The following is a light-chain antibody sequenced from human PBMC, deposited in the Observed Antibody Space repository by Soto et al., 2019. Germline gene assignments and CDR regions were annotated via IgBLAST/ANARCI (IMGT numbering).Light chain of an antibody. CDR2: DVT. Sequence: QSVLTQPRSVSGSPGQSVTISCTGTGSDVGGYNYVSWYQQHPDKAPKLMINDVTKRPSGVPDRFSGSKSGNTASLTISGLQAEDEADYYCCSYAGSYTLVFGGGTKLTVL. CDR3: CSYAGSYTLV. CDR1: GSDVGGYNY. J-gene: IGLJ2*01. V-gene: IGLV2-11*01.